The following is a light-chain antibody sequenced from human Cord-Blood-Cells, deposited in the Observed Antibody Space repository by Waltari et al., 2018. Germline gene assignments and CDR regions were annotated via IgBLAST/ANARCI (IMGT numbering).Light chain of an antibody. Sequence: QSALTQPASVSGSPGQSITISCTGTSSDVGGYNYVSWYQQHPGKAPKLMIYDVSNRPSRVSNRFSGSKAANTASLTISGLQAEDEADYDCSSYTSSSTREVFGGGTKLTVL. CDR1: SSDVGGYNY. J-gene: IGLJ3*02. CDR2: DVS. V-gene: IGLV2-14*01. CDR3: SSYTSSSTREV.